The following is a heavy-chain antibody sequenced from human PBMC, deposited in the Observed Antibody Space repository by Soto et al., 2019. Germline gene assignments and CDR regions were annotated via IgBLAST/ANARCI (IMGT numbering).Heavy chain of an antibody. J-gene: IGHJ6*03. CDR1: GGTFSSHT. Sequence: QVQLVQSGAAVKKPGSSVKISCKASGGTFSSHTLSWVRQAPGQGLEWMGRIIPILGIANYAQKFQGRVTITADKSTSTAYMELSSLRSEDTAVYYCAREAEDYYYYMDVWGKGTTVTVSS. CDR3: AREAEDYYYYMDV. CDR2: IIPILGIA. V-gene: IGHV1-69*08.